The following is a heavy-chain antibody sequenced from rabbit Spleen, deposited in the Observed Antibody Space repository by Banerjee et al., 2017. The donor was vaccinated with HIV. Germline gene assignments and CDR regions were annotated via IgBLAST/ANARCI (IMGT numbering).Heavy chain of an antibody. CDR1: GFSFSSNW. V-gene: IGHV1S45*01. D-gene: IGHD1-1*01. Sequence: QEQLEESGGDLVKPGASLTLTRTASGFSFSSNWICWVRQAPGKGLEWIACINTNNGDTDYATRPKGRFTISKPSSTTVTLQMTSLTAADTATYFCARNYVNAFDPWGQGTLVTVS. J-gene: IGHJ2*01. CDR3: ARNYVNAFDP. CDR2: INTNNGDT.